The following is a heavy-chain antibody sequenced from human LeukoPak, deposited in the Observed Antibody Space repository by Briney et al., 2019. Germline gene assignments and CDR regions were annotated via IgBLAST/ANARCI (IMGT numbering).Heavy chain of an antibody. CDR1: GYTFTGYY. CDR2: INPNSGGT. CDR3: ARVNGSGSYLYDY. D-gene: IGHD3-10*01. V-gene: IGHV1-2*04. J-gene: IGHJ4*02. Sequence: GASVKVSCKASGYTFTGYYMHWVRQAPGQGLEWMGWINPNSGGTNYAQKFQGWVTMTRDTSISTAYMELSRLRSDDTAVYYCARVNGSGSYLYDYWGQGTLVTVSS.